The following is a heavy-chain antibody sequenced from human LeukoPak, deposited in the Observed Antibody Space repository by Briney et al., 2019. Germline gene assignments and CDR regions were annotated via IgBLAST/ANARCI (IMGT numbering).Heavy chain of an antibody. D-gene: IGHD6-13*01. V-gene: IGHV3-30*18. CDR2: ISYDGSNK. J-gene: IGHJ4*02. Sequence: GRSLRLSCAASGFTFSSYGMHWVRQAPGKGLEWVAVISYDGSNKYYADSVKGRFTISRDNSKNTLYLQMNSLRAEDTAVYYCAKGIAAAGTGFDYWGQGTLVTVSS. CDR3: AKGIAAAGTGFDY. CDR1: GFTFSSYG.